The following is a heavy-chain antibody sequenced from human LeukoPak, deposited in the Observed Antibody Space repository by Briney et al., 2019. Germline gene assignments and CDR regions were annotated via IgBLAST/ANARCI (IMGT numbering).Heavy chain of an antibody. D-gene: IGHD5-24*01. Sequence: SETLSLTCVVYSGSLSGYYWSWIRQPPGKGLEWIGEINHSGSTNYNPSLKSRVTISVDRSKNQFSLKVRSVTAADTAVYYCARGIRRDGYNSGAFDIWGQGTMVTVSS. CDR1: SGSLSGYY. J-gene: IGHJ3*02. V-gene: IGHV4-34*01. CDR2: INHSGST. CDR3: ARGIRRDGYNSGAFDI.